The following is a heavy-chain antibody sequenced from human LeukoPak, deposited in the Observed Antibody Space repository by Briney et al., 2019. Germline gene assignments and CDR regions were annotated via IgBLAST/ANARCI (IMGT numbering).Heavy chain of an antibody. V-gene: IGHV1-69*02. D-gene: IGHD3-3*01. CDR1: GGTFSSYT. J-gene: IGHJ6*03. Sequence: SVKVSCKASGGTFSSYTISWVRQAPGQGLEWMGRIIPIVGIANYAQKFQGRVTITADKSTSTAYMELSSLRSEDTAVYYCARGKIWSGYYNYYYYYYMDVWGKGTTVTVSS. CDR2: IIPIVGIA. CDR3: ARGKIWSGYYNYYYYYYMDV.